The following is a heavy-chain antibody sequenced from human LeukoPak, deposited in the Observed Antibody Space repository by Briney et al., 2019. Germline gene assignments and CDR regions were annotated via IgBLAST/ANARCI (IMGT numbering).Heavy chain of an antibody. CDR3: ASYDSSGTLSGYFDY. V-gene: IGHV4-59*01. Sequence: SETLSLTCTVSGGSISSYYWSWIRQPPGKGLEWIGYIYYSGSTNYNPSLKSRVTISVDTSKNQFSLKLSSVTAVDTAVYYCASYDSSGTLSGYFDYWGQGTLVTVSS. CDR1: GGSISSYY. CDR2: IYYSGST. J-gene: IGHJ4*02. D-gene: IGHD3-22*01.